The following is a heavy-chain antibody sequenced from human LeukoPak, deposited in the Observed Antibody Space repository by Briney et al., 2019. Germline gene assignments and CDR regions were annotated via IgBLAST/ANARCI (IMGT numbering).Heavy chain of an antibody. J-gene: IGHJ4*02. CDR3: AREVYSSGWYVDYFDY. CDR2: IYTSGST. CDR1: GGSISSYY. V-gene: IGHV4-4*07. Sequence: SETLSLTGTVSGGSISSYYWSWIRQPAGKGLEWIGRIYTSGSTNYNPSLKSRVTMSVDTSKNQFSLKLSSVTAADTAVYYCAREVYSSGWYVDYFDYWGQGTLVTVSS. D-gene: IGHD6-19*01.